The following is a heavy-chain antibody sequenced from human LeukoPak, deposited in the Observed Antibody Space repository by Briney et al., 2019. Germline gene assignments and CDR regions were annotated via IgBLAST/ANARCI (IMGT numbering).Heavy chain of an antibody. CDR1: GFTFSSYG. CDR3: ARGAYYYGSGSYSDY. J-gene: IGHJ4*02. Sequence: GGTLRLSCAASGFTFSSYGMNWVRQAPGKGLEWVSAISGSGGTTYYADSVKGRFTISRDNSKNTLYLQMNSLRAEDTAVYYCARGAYYYGSGSYSDYWGQGTLVTVSS. CDR2: ISGSGGTT. V-gene: IGHV3-23*01. D-gene: IGHD3-10*01.